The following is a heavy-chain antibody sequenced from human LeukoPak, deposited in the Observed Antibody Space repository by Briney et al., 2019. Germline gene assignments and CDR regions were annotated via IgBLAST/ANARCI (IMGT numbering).Heavy chain of an antibody. CDR2: IKSDGSSV. D-gene: IGHD1-26*01. CDR3: VRDEVGAPPFDY. Sequence: GGSLRLSCAASGFTFSSHWMHWVRQTPGKGLVWVSRIKSDGSSVDYADSVKGRFTISRDNAKNTLYLQMNSLRAEDMAVYYCVRDEVGAPPFDYWGQGALVTVSS. CDR1: GFTFSSHW. V-gene: IGHV3-74*01. J-gene: IGHJ4*02.